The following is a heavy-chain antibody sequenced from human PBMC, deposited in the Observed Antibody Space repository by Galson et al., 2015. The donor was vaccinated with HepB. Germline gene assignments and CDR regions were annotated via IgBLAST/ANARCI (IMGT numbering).Heavy chain of an antibody. CDR2: INHSGST. Sequence: LSLTCAVYGGSFSGYYWSWIRQPPGKGLEWIGEINHSGSTNYNPSLKSRVTISVDTSKNQFSLKLSSVTAADTAVYYCAVAKSYYFDYWGQGTLVTVSS. CDR1: GGSFSGYY. J-gene: IGHJ4*02. CDR3: AVAKSYYFDY. V-gene: IGHV4-34*01. D-gene: IGHD3-16*02.